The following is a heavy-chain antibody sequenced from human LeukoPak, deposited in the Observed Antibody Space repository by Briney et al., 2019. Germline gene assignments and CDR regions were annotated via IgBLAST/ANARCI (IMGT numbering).Heavy chain of an antibody. Sequence: SETLSLTCTVSGGSISSYYWSWIRQPPGKGLEWIGYIYYSGSTNYNPSLKSRVTISVDTSKNQFSLKLSSVTAADTAVYYCATSRAVAGTGWFDPWGQGTLVTVSS. V-gene: IGHV4-59*01. CDR2: IYYSGST. J-gene: IGHJ5*02. CDR3: ATSRAVAGTGWFDP. CDR1: GGSISSYY. D-gene: IGHD6-19*01.